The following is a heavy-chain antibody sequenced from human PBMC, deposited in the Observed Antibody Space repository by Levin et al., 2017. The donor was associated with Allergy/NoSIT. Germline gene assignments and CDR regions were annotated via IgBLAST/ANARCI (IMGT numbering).Heavy chain of an antibody. D-gene: IGHD1/OR15-1a*01. CDR1: GFSLSSSGMG. CDR2: IYWDDDK. V-gene: IGHV2-5*02. J-gene: IGHJ5*02. CDR3: AHRPPGGYNWNNNWFDP. Sequence: ESGPTLVKPTQTLTLTCTFSGFSLSSSGMGVGWIRQPPGKALEWLALIYWDDDKRYNPSLKSRITITKDTSKNQVVLTMTNMNPVDTATYYCAHRPPGGYNWNNNWFDPWGQGTLVIVSS.